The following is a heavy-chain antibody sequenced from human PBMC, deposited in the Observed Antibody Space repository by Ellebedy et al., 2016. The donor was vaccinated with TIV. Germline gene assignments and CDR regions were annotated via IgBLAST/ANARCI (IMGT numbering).Heavy chain of an antibody. V-gene: IGHV3-48*02. J-gene: IGHJ4*01. D-gene: IGHD6-13*01. CDR1: GYTFTSYP. Sequence: GESLKISCVASGYTFTSYPLHWVRQAPGKGLEWVSGIVISPGNIYYADSVKGRFTISRDNARNSLYLQMNSLRYEDTAVYYCVRGDPLVLGYWGHGTLVTVSS. CDR2: IVISPGNI. CDR3: VRGDPLVLGY.